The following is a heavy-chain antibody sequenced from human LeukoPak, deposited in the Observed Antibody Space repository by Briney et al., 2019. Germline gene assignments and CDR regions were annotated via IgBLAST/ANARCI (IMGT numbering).Heavy chain of an antibody. V-gene: IGHV3-74*01. CDR3: ARLPRGYCTNGVYYYYYYYMDV. Sequence: GGSLRLSCAASGFTFSSYWMHWVRQAPGKGLVWVSRINTDGSSTSYADSVKGRFTISRDNAKNTLHLQMNSLRAEDTAVYYCARLPRGYCTNGVYYYYYYYMDVWGKGTTVTVSS. CDR1: GFTFSSYW. CDR2: INTDGSST. D-gene: IGHD2-8*01. J-gene: IGHJ6*03.